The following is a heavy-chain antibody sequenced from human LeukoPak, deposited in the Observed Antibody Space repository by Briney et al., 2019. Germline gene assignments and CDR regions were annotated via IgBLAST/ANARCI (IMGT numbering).Heavy chain of an antibody. Sequence: GGSLRLSCAASGFTFSRYAMNWVRQAPGKGLEWVSVISGSGGSTYYADSVKGRFSTSRDNSKNTLYLQMNSLRAEDTAVYYCAKGGRFSSTSYTPFDYWGQGTLVTVSS. CDR2: ISGSGGST. J-gene: IGHJ4*02. CDR1: GFTFSRYA. V-gene: IGHV3-23*01. CDR3: AKGGRFSSTSYTPFDY. D-gene: IGHD2-2*01.